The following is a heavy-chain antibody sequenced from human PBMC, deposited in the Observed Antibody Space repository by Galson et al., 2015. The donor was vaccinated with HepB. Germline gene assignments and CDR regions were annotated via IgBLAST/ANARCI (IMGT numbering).Heavy chain of an antibody. J-gene: IGHJ6*02. CDR1: GFTFSSYW. V-gene: IGHV3-74*01. CDR3: ARDNYDSSGSPSYYYYGMDV. CDR2: INSDGSST. Sequence: SLRLSCAASGFTFSSYWMHWIRQAPGKGLVWVSRINSDGSSTSYADSVKGRFTISRDNAKNTLYLQMNSLRAEDTAVYYCARDNYDSSGSPSYYYYGMDVWGQGTTVTVSS. D-gene: IGHD3-22*01.